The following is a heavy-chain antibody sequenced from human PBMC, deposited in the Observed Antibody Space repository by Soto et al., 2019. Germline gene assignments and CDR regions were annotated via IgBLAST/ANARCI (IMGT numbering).Heavy chain of an antibody. D-gene: IGHD3-22*01. CDR3: ARGDYYDSSGPFSDAFDI. Sequence: PGGSLRRSCAASGFTFSSDWMSWVRQAPGKGLEWVANIKPDGSQKWYVDSVKGRFTISRDNAKKSLYLQMNSLRAEDTAVYYCARGDYYDSSGPFSDAFDIWGQGTMVTVSS. V-gene: IGHV3-7*04. J-gene: IGHJ3*02. CDR2: IKPDGSQK. CDR1: GFTFSSDW.